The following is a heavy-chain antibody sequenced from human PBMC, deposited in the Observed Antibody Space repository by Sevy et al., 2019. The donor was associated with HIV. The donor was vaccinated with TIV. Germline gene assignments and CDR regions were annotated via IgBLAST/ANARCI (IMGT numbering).Heavy chain of an antibody. V-gene: IGHV1-18*01. CDR2: ISTYNGDT. CDR1: GYTFTSYG. Sequence: ASVKVSCKTFGYTFTSYGISWMRQAPGQGLEWMGWISTYNGDTNSAQKLQGRVTMTTDTSTSTAYMELRSLRSDDTAVYYCARAPSGSQGPGQYFHHWGQGTLVTVSS. CDR3: ARAPSGSQGPGQYFHH. J-gene: IGHJ1*01. D-gene: IGHD1-26*01.